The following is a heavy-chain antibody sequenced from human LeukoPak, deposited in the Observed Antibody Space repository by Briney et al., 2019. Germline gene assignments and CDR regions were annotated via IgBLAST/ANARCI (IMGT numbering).Heavy chain of an antibody. Sequence: GGSLRLSCAASGFTFSDYAMSWVRQAPGKGLEWVSYISSGSGTIYYADSVKGRFTISRDNAKDSLYLQMNSLRAEDTAVYYCASSITIWGQGTLVTVSS. D-gene: IGHD3-9*01. CDR1: GFTFSDYA. J-gene: IGHJ4*02. V-gene: IGHV3-48*04. CDR2: ISSGSGTI. CDR3: ASSITI.